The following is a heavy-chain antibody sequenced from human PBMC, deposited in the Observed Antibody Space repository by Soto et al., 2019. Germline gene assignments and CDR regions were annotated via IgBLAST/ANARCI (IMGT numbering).Heavy chain of an antibody. Sequence: PSETLSLTCTVSGGSISSGDYYWSWIRQPPGKGLEWIGYIYYSGSTYYNPSLKSRVTISVDTSKNQFSLKLSSVTAADTAVYYCARNSGYSYGYDYWGQGTLVT. J-gene: IGHJ4*02. CDR2: IYYSGST. CDR3: ARNSGYSYGYDY. D-gene: IGHD5-18*01. CDR1: GGSISSGDYY. V-gene: IGHV4-30-4*01.